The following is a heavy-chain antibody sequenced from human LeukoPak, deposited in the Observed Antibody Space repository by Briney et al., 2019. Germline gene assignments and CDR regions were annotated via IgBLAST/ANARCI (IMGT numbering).Heavy chain of an antibody. Sequence: PGGSLRLSCAASGFTFSSYGMHWVRQAPGKGLEWVAFIRYDGSNKYYADSVKGRFTISRDNSKNTLYLQMNSLRAEDTAVYYCATICGGDCYRGLEYAFDIWGQGTMVTVSS. J-gene: IGHJ3*02. CDR3: ATICGGDCYRGLEYAFDI. D-gene: IGHD2-21*02. V-gene: IGHV3-30*02. CDR1: GFTFSSYG. CDR2: IRYDGSNK.